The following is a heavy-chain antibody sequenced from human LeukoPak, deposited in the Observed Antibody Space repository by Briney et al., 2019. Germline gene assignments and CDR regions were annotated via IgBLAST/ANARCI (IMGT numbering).Heavy chain of an antibody. CDR3: AKDKEGFSTMPDY. J-gene: IGHJ4*02. CDR1: GFTSDDYA. CDR2: ISWNSGSI. D-gene: IGHD2/OR15-2a*01. Sequence: GGSLRLSCAASGFTSDDYAMHWVRQAPGKGLEWVSGISWNSGSIGYADSVKGRFTISRDNAKNSLYLQMNSLRAEDTALYYCAKDKEGFSTMPDYWGQGTLVTVSS. V-gene: IGHV3-9*02.